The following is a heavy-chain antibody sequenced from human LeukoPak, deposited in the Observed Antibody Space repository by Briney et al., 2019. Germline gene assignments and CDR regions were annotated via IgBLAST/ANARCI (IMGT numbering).Heavy chain of an antibody. Sequence: ASVKVSCKASGGTFSSYAISWVRQAPGQGLEWMGRIIPIFGIANYAQEFQGRVTITADKSTSTAYMELSSLRSEDTAVYYCARDPAVGFGEHDPYYYGMDVWGQGTTVTVSS. V-gene: IGHV1-69*04. CDR2: IIPIFGIA. D-gene: IGHD3-10*01. CDR3: ARDPAVGFGEHDPYYYGMDV. CDR1: GGTFSSYA. J-gene: IGHJ6*02.